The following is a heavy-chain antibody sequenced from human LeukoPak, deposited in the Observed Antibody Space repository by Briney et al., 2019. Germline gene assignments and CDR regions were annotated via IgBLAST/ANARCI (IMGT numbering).Heavy chain of an antibody. J-gene: IGHJ3*01. Sequence: GGSLILFCTASALTFSNYAMNWFRQAPGKGLEGFAGISGSGARTYFAVSVKGRFTISRDNSRNTQYLQMNILRAEDTAVYYCAKGTVTLAGDDAFDVWGQGTMVTVSS. CDR3: AKGTVTLAGDDAFDV. CDR2: ISGSGART. CDR1: ALTFSNYA. V-gene: IGHV3-23*01. D-gene: IGHD6-19*01.